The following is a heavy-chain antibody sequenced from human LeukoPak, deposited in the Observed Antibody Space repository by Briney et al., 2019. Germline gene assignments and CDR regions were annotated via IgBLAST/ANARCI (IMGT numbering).Heavy chain of an antibody. J-gene: IGHJ4*02. CDR1: SASMSNYY. V-gene: IGHV4-59*08. CDR2: IYYSETT. D-gene: IGHD1-26*01. CDR3: ARSGSYEGHFDN. Sequence: SETLSLTCTVSSASMSNYYGSSIRQSPGKGLEWIGYIYYSETTNYNPSLKSRVAISVDTSKNQFSLKLTSVTAADTAVYYCARSGSYEGHFDNWGQGTLVTVSS.